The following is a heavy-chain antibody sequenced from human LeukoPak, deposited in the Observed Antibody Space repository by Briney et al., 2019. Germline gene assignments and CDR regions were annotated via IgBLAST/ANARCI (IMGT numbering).Heavy chain of an antibody. CDR3: ARDPLDTAMADFDY. Sequence: ASGKVSCKASGYTFTSYGISWVRQAPGRGLEWMGWISAYNGNPNYAQKLQGRVTMTIDTSTSTAYMDLRSLRSDDTAVYYCARDPLDTAMADFDYWGQGTLVTVSS. V-gene: IGHV1-18*01. D-gene: IGHD5-18*01. J-gene: IGHJ4*02. CDR2: ISAYNGNP. CDR1: GYTFTSYG.